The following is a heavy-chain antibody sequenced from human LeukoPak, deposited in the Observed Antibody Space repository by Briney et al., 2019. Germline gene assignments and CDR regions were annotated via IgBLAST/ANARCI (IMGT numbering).Heavy chain of an antibody. Sequence: GGSLRLSCAASGFTFSGSAMHWVRQASGKGLEWVGRIRSKANSYATAYAASVKGRFTISRDDSKNTAYLQMNSLKTEDTAVYYCASHNYYDSSGYPIDYWGQGTLVTVSS. D-gene: IGHD3-22*01. CDR1: GFTFSGSA. CDR2: IRSKANSYAT. CDR3: ASHNYYDSSGYPIDY. J-gene: IGHJ4*02. V-gene: IGHV3-73*01.